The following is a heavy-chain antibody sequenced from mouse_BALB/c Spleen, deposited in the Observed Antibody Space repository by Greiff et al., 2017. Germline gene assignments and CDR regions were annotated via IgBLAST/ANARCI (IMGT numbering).Heavy chain of an antibody. V-gene: IGHV5-15*02. CDR3: ARDYAMDY. Sequence: EVKLMESGGGLVQPGGSRKLSCAASGFTFSDYGMAWVRQAPGKGPEWVAFISNLAYSIYYADTVTGRFTISRENAKNTLYLEMSSLRSEDTAMYYCARDYAMDYWGQGTSVTVSS. CDR1: GFTFSDYG. CDR2: ISNLAYSI. J-gene: IGHJ4*01.